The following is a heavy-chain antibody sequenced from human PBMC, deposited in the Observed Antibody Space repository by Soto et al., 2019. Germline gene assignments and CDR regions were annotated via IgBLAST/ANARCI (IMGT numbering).Heavy chain of an antibody. CDR2: ISSNGGST. J-gene: IGHJ4*02. CDR1: GFGFSAYA. V-gene: IGHV3-64D*06. CDR3: VKDRYVDY. Sequence: GGSLRLSCSVSGFGFSAYAMHWVRQAPGKGLEYVSSISSNGGSTYYADAVKGRFTISRDNSKSTLYLQMSSLRADDTGVYYCVKDRYVDYWGQGTLVTVSS.